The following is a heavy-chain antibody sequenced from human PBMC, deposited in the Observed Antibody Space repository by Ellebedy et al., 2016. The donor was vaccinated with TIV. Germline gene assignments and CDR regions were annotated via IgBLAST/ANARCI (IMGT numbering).Heavy chain of an antibody. Sequence: SETLSLTCIVSGGSISSGGYYWGWVRQHPGKGLEYIGYIYFSGRTDYNPSLKSRVTISVDTSKNQFSLKLSSVTAVDTAVYYCARDFHDYGIDAFDIWGQGTMVTASS. CDR1: GGSISSGGYY. J-gene: IGHJ3*02. CDR3: ARDFHDYGIDAFDI. CDR2: IYFSGRT. V-gene: IGHV4-31*03. D-gene: IGHD4-17*01.